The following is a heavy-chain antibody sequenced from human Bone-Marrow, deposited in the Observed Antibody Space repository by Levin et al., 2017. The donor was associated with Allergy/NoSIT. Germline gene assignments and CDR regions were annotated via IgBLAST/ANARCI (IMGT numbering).Heavy chain of an antibody. CDR1: GYSISSGYY. CDR3: ARTPYSSSIPFDY. CDR2: IYHSGST. D-gene: IGHD6-6*01. V-gene: IGHV4-38-2*02. J-gene: IGHJ4*02. Sequence: SETLSLTCTVSGYSISSGYYWGWIRQPPGKGLEWIGSIYHSGSTYYNPSLKSRVTISVDTSKNQFSLKLSSVTAADTAVYYCARTPYSSSIPFDYWGQGTLVTVSS.